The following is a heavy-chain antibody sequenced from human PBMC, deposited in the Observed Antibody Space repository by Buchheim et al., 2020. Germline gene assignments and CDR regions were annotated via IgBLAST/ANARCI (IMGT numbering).Heavy chain of an antibody. V-gene: IGHV3-74*01. Sequence: EVQPVESGGGLVQPGGSLRLSCAASGFTFSSYWMHWVRQAPGKGLVWVSRINSDGSSTSYADSVKGRFTISRDNAKNTLYLQMNSLRAEDTAVYYCARDWVEYYYGSGSYSHLQTYYYYYGMDVWGQGTT. CDR1: GFTFSSYW. CDR3: ARDWVEYYYGSGSYSHLQTYYYYYGMDV. D-gene: IGHD3-10*01. CDR2: INSDGSST. J-gene: IGHJ6*02.